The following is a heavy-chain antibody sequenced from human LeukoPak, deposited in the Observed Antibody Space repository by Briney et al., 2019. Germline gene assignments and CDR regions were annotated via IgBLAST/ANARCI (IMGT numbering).Heavy chain of an antibody. CDR1: GGSISTGDSH. V-gene: IGHV4-30-4*08. J-gene: IGHJ4*02. Sequence: SETLSLTCTVSGGSISTGDSHWSWIRQPPGKGLEWIGYINYDGTTHYNPSLESRLTISVDTSKNQFSLKLSLVTAADTAVYYCASYRLAGAGKGNWGQGTLVTVSS. D-gene: IGHD6-19*01. CDR2: INYDGTT. CDR3: ASYRLAGAGKGN.